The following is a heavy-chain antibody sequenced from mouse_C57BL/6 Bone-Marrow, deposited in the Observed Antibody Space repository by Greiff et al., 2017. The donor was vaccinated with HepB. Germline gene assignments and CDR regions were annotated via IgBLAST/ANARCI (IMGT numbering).Heavy chain of an antibody. D-gene: IGHD2-10*01. Sequence: EVKLVESGGGLVQSGRSLRLSCATSGFTFSDFYMEWVRQAPGKGLEWIAASRNKANDYTTEYSASVKGRFIVSRDTSQSILYLQMNALRAEDTAIYYCARDGPYYGAYWGQGTLVTVSA. J-gene: IGHJ3*01. CDR2: SRNKANDYTT. V-gene: IGHV7-1*01. CDR1: GFTFSDFY. CDR3: ARDGPYYGAY.